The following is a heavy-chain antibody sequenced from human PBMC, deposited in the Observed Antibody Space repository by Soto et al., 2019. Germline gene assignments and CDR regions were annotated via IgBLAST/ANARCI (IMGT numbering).Heavy chain of an antibody. Sequence: SETLSLTCTVSGGSISSGDYYWSWIRQPPGKGLEWIGYIYYSGSTYYNPSLKSRVTISVDTSKNQFSLKLSSVTAADTAVYYCARDSDKDRGVISLDYWGQGXLVTVSS. J-gene: IGHJ4*02. V-gene: IGHV4-30-4*01. CDR3: ARDSDKDRGVISLDY. CDR1: GGSISSGDYY. CDR2: IYYSGST. D-gene: IGHD3-10*01.